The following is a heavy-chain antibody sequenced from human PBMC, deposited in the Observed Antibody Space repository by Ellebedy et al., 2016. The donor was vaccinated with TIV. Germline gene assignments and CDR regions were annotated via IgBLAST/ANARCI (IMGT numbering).Heavy chain of an antibody. CDR2: IRYVGTNT. D-gene: IGHD3-10*01. Sequence: GGSLRLXFAALGSTFSYYGMHCVRQAPGKGLEWVSTIRYVGTNTYYADSVTGRFTIARDNSRNTLYLQMNSLRAEDTAVYYCARNRGSGIVVGDSWGQGTLVTVSS. V-gene: IGHV3-33*01. CDR3: ARNRGSGIVVGDS. J-gene: IGHJ4*02. CDR1: GSTFSYYG.